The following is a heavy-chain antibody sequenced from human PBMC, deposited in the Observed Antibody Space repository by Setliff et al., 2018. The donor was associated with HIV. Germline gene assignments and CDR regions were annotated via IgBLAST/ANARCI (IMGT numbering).Heavy chain of an antibody. CDR3: ARENGWLFGWFDP. CDR2: IYYSGGT. V-gene: IGHV4-34*09. CDR1: GGSFNGYS. J-gene: IGHJ5*02. D-gene: IGHD3-22*01. Sequence: PSETLSLTCAVYGGSFNGYSWTWIRQPPGKALEWIGYIYYSGGTSYSGTTYYNPSVASRITISGDTSKNQFSLKLTSVTAADTAIYYCARENGWLFGWFDPWGQGTPVTVSS.